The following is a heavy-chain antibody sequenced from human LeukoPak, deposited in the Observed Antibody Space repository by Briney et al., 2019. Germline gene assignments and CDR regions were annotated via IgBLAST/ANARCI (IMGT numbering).Heavy chain of an antibody. D-gene: IGHD2/OR15-2a*01. Sequence: GRSLRLSCAASGFTFDDYATHWVRQAPGKGLEWVSGISWNSGSIGYADSVKGRFTISRDNAKNSLYLQMNSLRAEDTALYYCAKVFLARYYYYGMDVWGQGTTVTVSS. CDR3: AKVFLARYYYYGMDV. CDR2: ISWNSGSI. V-gene: IGHV3-9*01. CDR1: GFTFDDYA. J-gene: IGHJ6*02.